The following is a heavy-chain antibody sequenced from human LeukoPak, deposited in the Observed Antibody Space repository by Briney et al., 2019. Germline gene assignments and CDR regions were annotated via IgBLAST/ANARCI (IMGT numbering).Heavy chain of an antibody. D-gene: IGHD6-13*01. J-gene: IGHJ2*01. Sequence: SETLSLTCAVYGGSFSGYYWSWIRQPPGKGLKWIGEINHSGSTNYNPSLKSRVTISVDTSKNQFSLKLSSVTAADTAVYYCARTGDPSSSWFLWYFDLWGRGTLVTVSS. CDR1: GGSFSGYY. V-gene: IGHV4-34*01. CDR2: INHSGST. CDR3: ARTGDPSSSWFLWYFDL.